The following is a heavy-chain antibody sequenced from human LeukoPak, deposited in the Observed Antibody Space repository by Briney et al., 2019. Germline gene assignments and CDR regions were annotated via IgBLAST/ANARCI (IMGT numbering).Heavy chain of an antibody. J-gene: IGHJ4*02. CDR3: ARNPPYSSSWLYYFDY. Sequence: PSETLSLTCTVSGGSISSSSYYWSWIRQPAGKGLEWIGRIYTSGSTNYNPSLKSRVTMSVDTSKNQFSLKLSSVTAADTAVYYCARNPPYSSSWLYYFDYWGQGTLVTVSS. D-gene: IGHD6-13*01. CDR2: IYTSGST. V-gene: IGHV4-61*02. CDR1: GGSISSSSYY.